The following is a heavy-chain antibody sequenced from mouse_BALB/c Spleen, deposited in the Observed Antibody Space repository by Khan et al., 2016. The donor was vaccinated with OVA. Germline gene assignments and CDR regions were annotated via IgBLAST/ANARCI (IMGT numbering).Heavy chain of an antibody. V-gene: IGHV5-6*01. CDR3: ASHLTGSFAY. Sequence: EVELVESGGDLVKPGGSLKLSCAASGFTFSGYSMSWVRQTPDKRLEWVATISSDGDYTYFPDSVKGRFTISRDTAKNTLNLQMSSLKSEDTAWDYWASHLTGSFAYWGQGTLVTVSA. CDR1: GFTFSGYS. D-gene: IGHD4-1*01. CDR2: ISSDGDYT. J-gene: IGHJ3*01.